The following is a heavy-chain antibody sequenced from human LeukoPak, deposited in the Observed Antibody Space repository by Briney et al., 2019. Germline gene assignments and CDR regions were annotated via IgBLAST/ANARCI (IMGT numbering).Heavy chain of an antibody. V-gene: IGHV3-9*01. J-gene: IGHJ4*02. CDR1: GFTFDDYA. D-gene: IGHD3-22*01. Sequence: GGSLRLSCAASGFTFDDYAMHWVRQAPGKGLEWVSGITWNSGDIGYADSVKGRFTISRDNSKNTLYLQMNSLRAEDTAVYYCANTGYDSSGYYFIDYWGQGTLVTVSS. CDR3: ANTGYDSSGYYFIDY. CDR2: ITWNSGDI.